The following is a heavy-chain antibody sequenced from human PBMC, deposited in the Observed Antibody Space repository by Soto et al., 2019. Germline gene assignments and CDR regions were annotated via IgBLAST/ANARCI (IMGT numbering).Heavy chain of an antibody. Sequence: QVQLQESGPGLVKPSGTLSLTCAVSGGSINSSNWWSWVRQPPGKGLEWIGEIYHSGSTNYNPSLTSRVTISVDQSKTQFSLKLSSVTAADTAVYYCARVGFTYDSSGFDCWGQGTLVTVSS. CDR1: GGSINSSNW. CDR3: ARVGFTYDSSGFDC. CDR2: IYHSGST. J-gene: IGHJ4*02. D-gene: IGHD3-22*01. V-gene: IGHV4-4*02.